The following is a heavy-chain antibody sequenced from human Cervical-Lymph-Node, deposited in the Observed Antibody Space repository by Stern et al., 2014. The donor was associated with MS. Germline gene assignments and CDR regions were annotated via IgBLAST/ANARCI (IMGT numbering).Heavy chain of an antibody. CDR2: IVVGGGHT. V-gene: IGHV1-58*02. CDR1: GFTFSRSA. CDR3: AADTGYSSARAFDY. Sequence: VQLVESGPEVKKPGTSVKVSCQASGFTFSRSAMQWVRQVRGQRLEWIGWIVVGGGHTKYAQNFQERVTLTRDMSTNTAYLELSSLRSEDTAVYYCAADTGYSSARAFDYWGQGTLVTVSS. D-gene: IGHD6-25*01. J-gene: IGHJ4*02.